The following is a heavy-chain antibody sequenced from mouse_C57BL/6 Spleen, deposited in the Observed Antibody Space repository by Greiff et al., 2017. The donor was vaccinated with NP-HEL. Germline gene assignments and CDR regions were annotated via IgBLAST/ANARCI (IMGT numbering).Heavy chain of an antibody. V-gene: IGHV1-80*01. CDR2: IYPGDGDT. CDR3: ARMGGNYWYFDV. Sequence: VQLQQSGAELVKPGASVKISCKASGYAFSSYWMNWVKQRPGTGLEWIGQIYPGDGDTNYNGKFKGKATLTADKSSSTAYMQLSSLTSEDSAVYFCARMGGNYWYFDVWGTGTTVTVSS. D-gene: IGHD1-1*02. J-gene: IGHJ1*03. CDR1: GYAFSSYW.